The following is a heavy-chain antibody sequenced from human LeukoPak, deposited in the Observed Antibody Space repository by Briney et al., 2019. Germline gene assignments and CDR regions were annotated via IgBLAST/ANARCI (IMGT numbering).Heavy chain of an antibody. D-gene: IGHD5-18*01. J-gene: IGHJ4*02. V-gene: IGHV4-34*01. CDR3: ARALAWIQGPTWDY. CDR1: GGSFSGYY. Sequence: PSETLSLTCAVYGGSFSGYYWSWIRQPPGKGLEWIGEINHSGSTNYNPSLKSRVTISVDTSKNQFSLKLSPVTAADTAVYYCARALAWIQGPTWDYWGQGTLVTVSS. CDR2: INHSGST.